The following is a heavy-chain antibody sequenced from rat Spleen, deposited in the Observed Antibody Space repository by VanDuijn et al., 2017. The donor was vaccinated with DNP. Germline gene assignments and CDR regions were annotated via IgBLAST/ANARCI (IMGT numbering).Heavy chain of an antibody. CDR1: GFTFSDYN. V-gene: IGHV5S10*01. J-gene: IGHJ2*01. D-gene: IGHD1-2*01. CDR2: IINDGSRT. CDR3: ATSIVAIGDF. Sequence: EVQLVESGGGLVQSGRSLKLSCAASGFTFSDYNMTWVRQAPKKGLEWVATIINDGSRTYCRDSVKGRFTISRDNAKSTLFLQMDSLRSEDTATYHCATSIVAIGDFWGQGVMVTVSS.